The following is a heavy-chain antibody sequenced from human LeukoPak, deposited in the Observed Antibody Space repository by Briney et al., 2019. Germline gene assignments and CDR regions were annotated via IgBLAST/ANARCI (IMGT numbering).Heavy chain of an antibody. J-gene: IGHJ4*02. V-gene: IGHV1-69*06. D-gene: IGHD3-10*01. CDR1: GGTFSIYA. Sequence: SVKVSFKASGGTFSIYAISWVRQAPGQGLEWMGGIIPIFGTANYAQKFQGRVTITADKSTSTAYMELSSLRSEDTAVYYCHSSYASGSYRVSDYWGQGTLVTVSS. CDR2: IIPIFGTA. CDR3: HSSYASGSYRVSDY.